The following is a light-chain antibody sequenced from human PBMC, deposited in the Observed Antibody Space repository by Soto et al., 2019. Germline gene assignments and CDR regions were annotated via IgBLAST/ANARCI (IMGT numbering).Light chain of an antibody. Sequence: ALTQPASVSGSPGQSITISCTGTSSDVGGYNYVSWYQQHPGKAPKLMIYEVSNRPSGVSNRFSGSKSGNTASLTISGLQAEDEADYYCSSYTSSSTQVFGTGTKLTVL. CDR2: EVS. V-gene: IGLV2-14*01. CDR3: SSYTSSSTQV. CDR1: SSDVGGYNY. J-gene: IGLJ1*01.